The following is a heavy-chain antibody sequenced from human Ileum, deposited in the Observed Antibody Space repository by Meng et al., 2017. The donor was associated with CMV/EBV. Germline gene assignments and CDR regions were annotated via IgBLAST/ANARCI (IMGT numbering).Heavy chain of an antibody. Sequence: SVKVSCKASGESYNSYAISWVRQAPGQGLEWMGGIIPIFRTTNNAQRFQGRATSTTGESTGTVYMELSSLTSDDTAGYYCATAPRGDYEPYYYYGLDVWGPGTTVTVSS. CDR1: GESYNSYA. D-gene: IGHD4-17*01. CDR3: ATAPRGDYEPYYYYGLDV. CDR2: IIPIFRTT. J-gene: IGHJ6*02. V-gene: IGHV1-69*05.